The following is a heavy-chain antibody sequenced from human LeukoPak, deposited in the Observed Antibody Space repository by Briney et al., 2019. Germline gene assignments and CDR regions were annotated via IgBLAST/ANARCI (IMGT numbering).Heavy chain of an antibody. CDR2: IYHSGST. Sequence: SETLSLTCTVSGGAISSSSYYWGWIRQPPGKGLEWIGYIYHSGSTYYNPSLKSRVTISIDTSKNQFSLKLSSVTAADTAVYYCASGRRSLTAFDIWGQGTMVTVSS. CDR3: ASGRRSLTAFDI. CDR1: GGAISSSSYY. D-gene: IGHD4-17*01. V-gene: IGHV4-39*01. J-gene: IGHJ3*02.